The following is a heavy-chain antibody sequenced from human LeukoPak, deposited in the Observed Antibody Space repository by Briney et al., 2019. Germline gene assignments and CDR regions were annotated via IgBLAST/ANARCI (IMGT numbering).Heavy chain of an antibody. CDR3: ATYGDRLDY. CDR1: GYTLSKLS. CDR2: FDPEDGET. Sequence: GASVKVSCKAPGYTLSKLSIHWVRQPSGKGLEWMGAFDPEDGETIYAQEFQGRVTMTEDTSTDTAYMELSSLRSEDTAVYYCATYGDRLDYWGQGTLVTVSS. V-gene: IGHV1-24*01. D-gene: IGHD4-17*01. J-gene: IGHJ4*02.